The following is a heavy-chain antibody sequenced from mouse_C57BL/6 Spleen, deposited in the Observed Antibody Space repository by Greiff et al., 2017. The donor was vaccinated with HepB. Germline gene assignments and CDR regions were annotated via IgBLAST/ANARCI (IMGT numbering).Heavy chain of an antibody. CDR1: GYTFTSYG. Sequence: QVHVKQSGAELARPGASVKLSCKASGYTFTSYGISWVKQRTGQGLEWIGEIYPRSGNTYYNEKFKGKATLTADKSSSTAYMELRSLTSEDSAVYFCARLEGGSYDWGQGTTLTVSS. CDR3: ARLEGGSYD. CDR2: IYPRSGNT. J-gene: IGHJ2*01. D-gene: IGHD1-1*02. V-gene: IGHV1-81*01.